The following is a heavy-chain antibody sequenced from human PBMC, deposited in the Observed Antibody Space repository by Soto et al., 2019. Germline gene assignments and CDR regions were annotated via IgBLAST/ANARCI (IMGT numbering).Heavy chain of an antibody. CDR2: IWYDGSNK. Sequence: QVQLVESGGGVVQPGRSLRLSCAASGFTFSSYGMHWVRQAPGKGLEWVAVIWYDGSNKYYADSVKGRFTISRDNSKNTLYLQRNSLRAEDTAVYYCARGYDSSGYSQHWGQGTLVTVSS. D-gene: IGHD3-22*01. V-gene: IGHV3-30*19. CDR3: ARGYDSSGYSQH. CDR1: GFTFSSYG. J-gene: IGHJ4*02.